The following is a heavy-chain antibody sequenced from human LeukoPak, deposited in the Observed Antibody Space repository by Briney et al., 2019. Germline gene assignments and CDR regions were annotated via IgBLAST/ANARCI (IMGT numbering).Heavy chain of an antibody. V-gene: IGHV3-30*02. CDR3: ATPKADYYPFDY. Sequence: GGSLRLSCAASGFTFSTYDMHWVRQAPGKGLEWLAFIRYDGSYQYYADSVNGRFTISRDNSKNTLYSQMNSLTAEDTAVYYCATPKADYYPFDYWGQGTLVTVSS. CDR1: GFTFSTYD. CDR2: IRYDGSYQ. J-gene: IGHJ4*02. D-gene: IGHD3-22*01.